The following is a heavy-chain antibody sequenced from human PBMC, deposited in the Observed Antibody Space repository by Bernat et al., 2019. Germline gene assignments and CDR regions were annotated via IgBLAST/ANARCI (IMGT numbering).Heavy chain of an antibody. V-gene: IGHV3-30-3*01. J-gene: IGHJ3*02. D-gene: IGHD5-18*01. CDR1: GFTFSSYA. Sequence: QVQLVESGGGVVQPGRSLRLSCAASGFTFSSYAMHWVRQAPGKGMEWVAVISYDGSKKYYADSVKGRFTISRDNSKNTLYLQMNSLRAEDTAVYYCARGGYSYGLDIWGQGTMVTVSS. CDR2: ISYDGSKK. CDR3: ARGGYSYGLDI.